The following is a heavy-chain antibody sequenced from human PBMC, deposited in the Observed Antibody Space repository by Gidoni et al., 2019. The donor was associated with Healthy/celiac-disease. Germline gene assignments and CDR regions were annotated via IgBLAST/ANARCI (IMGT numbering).Heavy chain of an antibody. V-gene: IGHV4-38-2*02. CDR3: AREVGGDFDY. Sequence: QVQLQESGPGLVKPSATLSLTCAVSGYSISSGYYWGCIRQPPGKGLEWIGSIYHSGSTYYNPSLKSRVTISVDTSKNQFSLKLSSVTAADTAVYYCAREVGGDFDYWGQGTLVTVSS. CDR1: GYSISSGYY. J-gene: IGHJ4*02. CDR2: IYHSGST. D-gene: IGHD1-26*01.